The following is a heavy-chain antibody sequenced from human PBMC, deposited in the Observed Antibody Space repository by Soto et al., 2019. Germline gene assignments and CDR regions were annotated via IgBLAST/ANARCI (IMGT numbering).Heavy chain of an antibody. CDR2: ISGSGGST. Sequence: GGSLRLSWAASGFTFSSYAMSWVRQAPGKGLEWVSAISGSGGSTYYADSVKGRFTISRDNSKNTLYLQMNSLRAEDTAVYYCAKDKESYYSSALAYWGQGTLVTVSS. CDR3: AKDKESYYSSALAY. D-gene: IGHD6-19*01. CDR1: GFTFSSYA. V-gene: IGHV3-23*01. J-gene: IGHJ4*02.